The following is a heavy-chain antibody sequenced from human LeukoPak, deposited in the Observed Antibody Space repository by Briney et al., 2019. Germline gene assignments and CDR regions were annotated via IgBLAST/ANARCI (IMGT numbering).Heavy chain of an antibody. J-gene: IGHJ3*02. CDR1: GYSISSGYY. Sequence: SETLSLTCTVSGYSISSGYYWGWIRQPPGKGLEWIGSIYHSGSTYYNPSLKSRVTISVDTSKNQFSLKLSSVTAADTAVYFCARGRGYNAFDIWGHGTLVTVSS. V-gene: IGHV4-38-2*02. D-gene: IGHD5-18*01. CDR2: IYHSGST. CDR3: ARGRGYNAFDI.